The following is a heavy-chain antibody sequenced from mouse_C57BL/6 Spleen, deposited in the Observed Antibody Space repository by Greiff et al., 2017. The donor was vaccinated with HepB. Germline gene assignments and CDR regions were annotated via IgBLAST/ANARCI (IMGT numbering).Heavy chain of an antibody. J-gene: IGHJ4*01. V-gene: IGHV1-82*01. CDR3: APSTTVDAMDY. CDR2: IYPGDGDT. Sequence: VQLQQSGPELVKPGASVKISCKASGYAFSSSWMNWVKQRPGKGLEWIGRIYPGDGDTNYNGKFKGKATLTADKSSSTAYMQLSSLTSEDSAVYFCAPSTTVDAMDYWGQGTSVTVSS. D-gene: IGHD1-1*01. CDR1: GYAFSSSW.